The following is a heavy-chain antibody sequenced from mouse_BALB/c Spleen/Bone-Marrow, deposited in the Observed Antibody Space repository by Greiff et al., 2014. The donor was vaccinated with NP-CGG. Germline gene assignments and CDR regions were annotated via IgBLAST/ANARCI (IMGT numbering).Heavy chain of an antibody. Sequence: EVKLMESGPELVKPGASVKISCKASGYSFTGYFMNWVMQSHGKSLEWIGRINPYNGDTFYNQKFKDKATSTEDKSSSTAHMELRSLASEDSAVYYCTRVTTNWYFDVWGAGTTVTVSS. CDR2: INPYNGDT. CDR1: GYSFTGYF. V-gene: IGHV1-20*02. CDR3: TRVTTNWYFDV. D-gene: IGHD1-1*01. J-gene: IGHJ1*01.